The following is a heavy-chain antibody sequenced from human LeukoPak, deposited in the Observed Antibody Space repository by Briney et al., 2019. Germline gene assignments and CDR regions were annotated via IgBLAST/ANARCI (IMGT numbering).Heavy chain of an antibody. CDR1: GGSISSGGYY. V-gene: IGHV4-31*03. CDR3: ASSGKSGYYYYYGMDV. D-gene: IGHD3-3*01. CDR2: VYYSGST. Sequence: PSETLSLTCTVSGGSISSGGYYWSWLRQHPGKGLEWIGYVYYSGSTYYNPSLKSRVTISVDTSKNQFSLKLSSVTAADTAVYYCASSGKSGYYYYYGMDVWGQGTTVTVSS. J-gene: IGHJ6*02.